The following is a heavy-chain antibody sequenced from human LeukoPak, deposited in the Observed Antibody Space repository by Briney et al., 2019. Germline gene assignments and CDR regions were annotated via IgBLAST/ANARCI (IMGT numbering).Heavy chain of an antibody. CDR1: GFTFSDFY. Sequence: GGSLRLSCAGSGFTFSDFYMSWIRQAPGKGLEWVSYISSSGNSIYYADSVKGRFTVSRDNAKNSLYLQMNNLRADDTAVYYCAKDSGNDWAHFDYWGQGTLVTVSS. CDR3: AKDSGNDWAHFDY. V-gene: IGHV3-11*01. CDR2: ISSSGNSI. D-gene: IGHD2-21*01. J-gene: IGHJ4*02.